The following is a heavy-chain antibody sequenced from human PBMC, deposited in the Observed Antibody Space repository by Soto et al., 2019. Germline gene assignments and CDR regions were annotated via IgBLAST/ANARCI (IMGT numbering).Heavy chain of an antibody. D-gene: IGHD3-3*01. J-gene: IGHJ2*01. V-gene: IGHV4-39*01. CDR1: GGSLSSSSYY. CDR3: ARLEYYDFWSGYRLPNWYFDL. CDR2: IYYSGST. Sequence: SETLSLTCTVSGGSLSSSSYYWGWIRQPPGKGLEWIGSIYYSGSTYYNPSLKSRVTISVDTSKNQFSLKLSSVTAADTAVYYCARLEYYDFWSGYRLPNWYFDLWGRGTLVTVSS.